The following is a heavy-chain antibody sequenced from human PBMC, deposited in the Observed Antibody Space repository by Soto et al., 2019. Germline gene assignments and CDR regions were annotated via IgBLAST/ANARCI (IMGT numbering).Heavy chain of an antibody. D-gene: IGHD2-2*01. V-gene: IGHV4-30-4*01. CDR3: ASLNIVVVPAAMDLWYFDL. Sequence: LRLTCTVSGGFISRGDYYWSWIRQPPGKGLEWIGYIFYSGSTYYNPSLKSRVSISVDTSKTQFSLKVSSVTAADTAVYYCASLNIVVVPAAMDLWYFDLWGRGTLVTVSS. CDR1: GGFISRGDYY. J-gene: IGHJ2*01. CDR2: IFYSGST.